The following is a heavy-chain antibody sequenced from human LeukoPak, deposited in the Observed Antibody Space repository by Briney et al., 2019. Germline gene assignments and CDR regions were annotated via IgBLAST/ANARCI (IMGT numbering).Heavy chain of an antibody. D-gene: IGHD4-17*01. CDR1: GGPIRSYY. V-gene: IGHV4-59*01. CDR2: IYYGGSTSGST. J-gene: IGHJ2*01. CDR3: ARGGNGDYASYWYFDL. Sequence: PSETLSLTCSVSGGPIRSYYWSWLRQPPGKGLEGKGLEWIGYIYYGGSTSGSTNYNPSLKSRVTISVDTSKNLLSLKLNSVTAADTAVYYCARGGNGDYASYWYFDLWGRGTLVTVSS.